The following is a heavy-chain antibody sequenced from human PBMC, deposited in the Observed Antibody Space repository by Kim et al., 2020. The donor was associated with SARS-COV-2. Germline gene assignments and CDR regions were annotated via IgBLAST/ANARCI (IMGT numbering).Heavy chain of an antibody. CDR3: AKDRGLFGVVSYYMDV. D-gene: IGHD3-3*01. V-gene: IGHV3-43*01. J-gene: IGHJ6*03. Sequence: SVKGRFTISRDNSKNSLYLQMNSLRTEDTALYYCAKDRGLFGVVSYYMDVWGKGTTVTVSS.